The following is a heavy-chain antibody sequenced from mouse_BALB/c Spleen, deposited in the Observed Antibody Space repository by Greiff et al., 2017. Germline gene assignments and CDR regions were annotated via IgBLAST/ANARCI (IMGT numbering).Heavy chain of an antibody. CDR1: GFTFSSYT. Sequence: EVKLMESGGGLVKPGGSLKLSCAASGFTFSSYTMSWVRQTPEKRLEWVATISSGGSYTYYPDSVKGRFTISRDNAKNTLYLQMSSLKSEDTAMYYCTRGGTGKYYFDYWGQGTTLTVSS. J-gene: IGHJ2*01. CDR3: TRGGTGKYYFDY. V-gene: IGHV5-6-4*01. D-gene: IGHD4-1*01. CDR2: ISSGGSYT.